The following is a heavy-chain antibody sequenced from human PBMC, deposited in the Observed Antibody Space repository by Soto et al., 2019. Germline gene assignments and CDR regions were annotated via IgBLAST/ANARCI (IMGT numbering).Heavy chain of an antibody. V-gene: IGHV4-59*01. CDR3: ARDRGYDSSGYYYYYYGMDV. J-gene: IGHJ6*02. CDR1: GGSISSYD. D-gene: IGHD3-22*01. Sequence: SETLSLTCTVSGGSISSYDWSWIRQPPGNGLEWIGYIYYSGSTNYNPSLKSRVTISVDTSKNQFSLKLSSVTAADTAVYYCARDRGYDSSGYYYYYYGMDVWGQETTVTVSS. CDR2: IYYSGST.